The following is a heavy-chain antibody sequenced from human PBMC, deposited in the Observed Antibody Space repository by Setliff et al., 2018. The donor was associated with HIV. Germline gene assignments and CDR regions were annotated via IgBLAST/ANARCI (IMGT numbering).Heavy chain of an antibody. V-gene: IGHV3-23*01. D-gene: IGHD6-13*01. CDR1: GFTFSSYA. J-gene: IGHJ4*02. Sequence: LRLSCAASGFTFSSYAMSWVRQAPGKGLEWVSAISSGIGTTYYADSVKGRFTISRDNSKNTLYLQMNSPRAEDTATYYCAKAKTQLWGQGTLVTVSS. CDR3: AKAKTQL. CDR2: ISSGIGTT.